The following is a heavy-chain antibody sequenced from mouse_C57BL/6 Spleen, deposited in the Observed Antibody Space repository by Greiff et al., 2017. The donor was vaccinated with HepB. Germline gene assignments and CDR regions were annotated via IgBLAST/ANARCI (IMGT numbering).Heavy chain of an antibody. V-gene: IGHV5-9*01. J-gene: IGHJ2*01. D-gene: IGHD2-1*01. Sequence: EVHLVESGGGLVKPGGSLKLSCAASGFTFSSYTMSWVRQTPEKRLEWVATISGGGGNTYYPDSVKGRFTISRDNAKNTLYLQMSSLRAEDTALYYCARDYGNYGRTFDYWGQGTTLTVSS. CDR3: ARDYGNYGRTFDY. CDR1: GFTFSSYT. CDR2: ISGGGGNT.